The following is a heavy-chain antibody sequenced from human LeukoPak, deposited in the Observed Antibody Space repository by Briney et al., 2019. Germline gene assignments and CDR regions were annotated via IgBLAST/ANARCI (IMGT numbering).Heavy chain of an antibody. CDR2: IFYDGTTK. CDR1: GFTLSNYG. V-gene: IGHV3-33*06. D-gene: IGHD5-18*01. CDR3: AKYLYNGYPAQ. Sequence: GGSLRLSCAASGFTLSNYGMHWVRQAPGKRLKWVAIIFYDGTTKYYADSVKGRFTISRDNSKNTLYLQMSSLRVEDTAVYYCAKYLYNGYPAQWGQGTLVTVS. J-gene: IGHJ4*02.